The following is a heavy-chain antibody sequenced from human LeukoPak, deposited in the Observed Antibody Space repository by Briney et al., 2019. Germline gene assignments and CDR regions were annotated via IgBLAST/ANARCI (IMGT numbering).Heavy chain of an antibody. D-gene: IGHD5-18*01. CDR2: IRYDGSNK. Sequence: GGSLRLSCAASGFTFSSYGMHWVRQAPGKGLEWVAFIRYDGSNKYYADSVKGRFTISRDNSKNTLYLQMNSLRAEDTAVYYCARGGYSYGFNYYMDVWGKGTTVTVSS. CDR1: GFTFSSYG. CDR3: ARGGYSYGFNYYMDV. J-gene: IGHJ6*03. V-gene: IGHV3-30*02.